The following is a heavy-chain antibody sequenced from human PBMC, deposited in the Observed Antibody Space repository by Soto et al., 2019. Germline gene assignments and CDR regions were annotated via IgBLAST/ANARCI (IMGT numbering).Heavy chain of an antibody. CDR3: ARDIIRGGTEFWSGYPQGMDV. Sequence: GGSLRLSCAASGFTFSSYSMNWVRQAPGKGLEWVSYISSSSSTIYYADSVKGRFTISRDNAKNSLYLQMNSLRDEDTAVYYCARDIIRGGTEFWSGYPQGMDVWGQGTTVTVSS. D-gene: IGHD3-3*01. V-gene: IGHV3-48*02. CDR1: GFTFSSYS. J-gene: IGHJ6*02. CDR2: ISSSSSTI.